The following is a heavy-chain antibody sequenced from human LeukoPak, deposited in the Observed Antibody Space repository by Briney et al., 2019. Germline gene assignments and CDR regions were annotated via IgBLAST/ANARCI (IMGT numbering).Heavy chain of an antibody. Sequence: SETLSLTCTGSGGSISSYYWSWIRQPPGKGLEWIGYIYYSGSTNYNPSLKSRVTISVDTSKNQFSLKLSSVTAADTAVYYCARDHGGKSGYWGQGTLVTVSS. CDR2: IYYSGST. D-gene: IGHD4-23*01. CDR1: GGSISSYY. CDR3: ARDHGGKSGY. V-gene: IGHV4-59*01. J-gene: IGHJ4*02.